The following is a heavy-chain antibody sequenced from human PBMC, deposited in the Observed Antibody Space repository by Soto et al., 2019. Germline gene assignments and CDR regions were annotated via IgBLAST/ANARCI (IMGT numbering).Heavy chain of an antibody. CDR2: IYPRDSHT. CDR1: GYTFTNYW. CDR3: ARFAATSGINDFDV. V-gene: IGHV5-51*01. Sequence: PGESLKISCQGSGYTFTNYWIVWVRQLPGKGLEWMGIIYPRDSHTTYSPSFQGQVTISDDKSLNSAFLQWSSLKASDTATYYCARFAATSGINDFDVWGPGTMVTVSS. D-gene: IGHD1-1*01. J-gene: IGHJ3*01.